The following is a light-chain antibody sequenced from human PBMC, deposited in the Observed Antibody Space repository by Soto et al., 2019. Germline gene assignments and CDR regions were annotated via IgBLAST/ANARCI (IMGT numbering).Light chain of an antibody. J-gene: IGKJ5*01. Sequence: DIQMTQSPSSLSASVGDRVTIICQASQDISYCLNWYQQKPGKAPKLLIYDSSNLETGVPSRFSGSGSGTHFSFTISSLQPEDIATYYCQQFDNLPITFGQGTRLEIK. CDR1: QDISYC. V-gene: IGKV1-33*01. CDR3: QQFDNLPIT. CDR2: DSS.